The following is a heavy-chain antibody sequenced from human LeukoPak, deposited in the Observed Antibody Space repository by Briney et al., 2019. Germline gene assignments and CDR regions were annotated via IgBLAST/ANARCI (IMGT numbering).Heavy chain of an antibody. D-gene: IGHD6-19*01. V-gene: IGHV1-69*06. CDR1: GGTFSGYA. J-gene: IGHJ6*03. CDR2: IIPIFGTA. Sequence: ASVKVSCKASGGTFSGYAISWVRQAPGQGLEWMGGIIPIFGTANYAQKFQGRVTITADKSTSTAYMELSSLRSGDTAVYYCARTLAVAGPTYYYYYMDVWGKGTTVTVSS. CDR3: ARTLAVAGPTYYYYYMDV.